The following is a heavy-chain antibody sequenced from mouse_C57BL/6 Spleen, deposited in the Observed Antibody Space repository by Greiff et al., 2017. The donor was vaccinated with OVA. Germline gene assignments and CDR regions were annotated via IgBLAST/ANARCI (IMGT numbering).Heavy chain of an antibody. V-gene: IGHV1-7*01. D-gene: IGHD2-1*01. CDR3: ARGGNSNYYAMDY. CDR2: INPSSGYT. CDR1: GYTFTSYW. J-gene: IGHJ4*01. Sequence: QVQLKQSGAELAKPGASVKLSCKASGYTFTSYWMHWVKQRPGQGLEWIGYINPSSGYTKYNQKFKDKATLTADKSSSTAYMQLSSLTYEDSAVYYCARGGNSNYYAMDYWGQGTSVTVSS.